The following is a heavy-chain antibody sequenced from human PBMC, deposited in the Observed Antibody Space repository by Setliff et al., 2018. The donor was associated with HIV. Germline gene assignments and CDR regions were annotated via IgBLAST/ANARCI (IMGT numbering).Heavy chain of an antibody. CDR3: ARVQMAYAAFDV. D-gene: IGHD4-17*01. J-gene: IGHJ3*01. CDR1: GGSISTYY. V-gene: IGHV4-59*01. Sequence: SETLSLTCTVSGGSISTYYWSWIRQPPGKGLEWIGSIYFTGSSDNNPSLKSRVILSVDTSKHQFSLKLSSVTAADTAVYYCARVQMAYAAFDVWGQGTMVTVSS. CDR2: IYFTGSS.